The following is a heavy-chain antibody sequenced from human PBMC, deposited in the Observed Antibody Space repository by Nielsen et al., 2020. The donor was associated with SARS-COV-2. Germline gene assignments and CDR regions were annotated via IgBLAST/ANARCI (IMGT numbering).Heavy chain of an antibody. CDR3: ARDLTFGAYWFDP. Sequence: GGSLRLSCAASGFTFSTYAMSWVRQAPGKGLEWVSAIRDSGDYTFYADSVRGRFTISRDLSKNTVYLQMSSLRVEDTAVYYCARDLTFGAYWFDPWSQGTLVTVSS. V-gene: IGHV3-23*01. J-gene: IGHJ5*02. CDR1: GFTFSTYA. D-gene: IGHD3/OR15-3a*01. CDR2: IRDSGDYT.